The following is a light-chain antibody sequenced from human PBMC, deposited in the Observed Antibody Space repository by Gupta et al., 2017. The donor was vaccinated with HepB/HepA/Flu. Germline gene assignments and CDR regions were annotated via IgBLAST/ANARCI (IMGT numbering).Light chain of an antibody. CDR1: SSDIGAYNY. CDR3: SSYNTLGI. CDR2: DVT. V-gene: IGLV2-14*03. Sequence: SALTQPAPVSRSPGQSIPLPCTGTSSDIGAYNYVSWYQQHPGKAPKLLIYDVTTRPSGVSNRFSGSKSGNTATLTISGLQAEDEADYYCSSYNTLGIFGGGTKLTVL. J-gene: IGLJ2*01.